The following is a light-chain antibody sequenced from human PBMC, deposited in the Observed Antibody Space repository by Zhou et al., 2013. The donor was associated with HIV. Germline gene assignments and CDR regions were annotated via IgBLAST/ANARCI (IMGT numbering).Light chain of an antibody. CDR2: AAS. J-gene: IGKJ2*01. V-gene: IGKV1-39*01. CDR3: QQSYSTFT. Sequence: DIQMTQSPSSLSASVEDRVTITCRASQSISSLNWYQQKPGKAPKLLIYAASNLQSGVPSRFSGSGSGTDFTLTISSLQPEDFATYYCQQSYSTFTFGQGTKLEI. CDR1: QSISS.